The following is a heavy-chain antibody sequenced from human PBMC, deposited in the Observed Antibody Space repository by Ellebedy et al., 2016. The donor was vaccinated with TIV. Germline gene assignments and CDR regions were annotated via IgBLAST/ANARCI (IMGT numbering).Heavy chain of an antibody. CDR3: ATDRGYFTFDY. Sequence: PGGSLRLSCAASGFTCSSYWMSWVRQAPGKGLEWVANIKQDGSEKYCVDSVKGRFTISRDNAKNSLYLQMNSLRADDTAVYYCATDRGYFTFDYWGQGSLITVSS. V-gene: IGHV3-7*03. CDR2: IKQDGSEK. D-gene: IGHD3-9*01. J-gene: IGHJ4*02. CDR1: GFTCSSYW.